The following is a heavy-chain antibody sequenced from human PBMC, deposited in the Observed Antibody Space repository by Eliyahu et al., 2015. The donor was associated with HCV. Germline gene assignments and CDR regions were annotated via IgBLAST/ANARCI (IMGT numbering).Heavy chain of an antibody. CDR3: ARGVYAVH. D-gene: IGHD1-14*01. J-gene: IGHJ4*02. V-gene: IGHV4-34*01. Sequence: QVQLQQWGAGLLKLSETLSLTCAVYGGSFSGYYWSWIRQPPGKGLEWIGEINHSGSTNYNPSLKSRVTISVDTSKNQFSLKLSSVTAADTAVYYCARGVYAVHWGQGTLVTVSS. CDR2: INHSGST. CDR1: GGSFSGYY.